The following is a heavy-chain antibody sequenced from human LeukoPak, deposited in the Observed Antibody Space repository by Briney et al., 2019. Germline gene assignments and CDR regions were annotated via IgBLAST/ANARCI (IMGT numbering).Heavy chain of an antibody. CDR2: LKQDGSEK. CDR3: ARDGLPYYDFWSGYSHWFDP. CDR1: GFTFSSYW. V-gene: IGHV3-7*05. D-gene: IGHD3-3*01. J-gene: IGHJ5*02. Sequence: GGSLRLSCAASGFTFSSYWMSWVRQAPGKGLEWVANLKQDGSEKYYVDSVKGRFTISRDNAKNSLYLQMNSLRAEDTAVYYCARDGLPYYDFWSGYSHWFDPWGQGTLVTVSS.